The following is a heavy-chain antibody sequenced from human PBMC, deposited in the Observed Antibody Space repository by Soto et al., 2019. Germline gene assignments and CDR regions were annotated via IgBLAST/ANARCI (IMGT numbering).Heavy chain of an antibody. CDR3: ARNSSGTAIDY. CDR1: GFTVSSNY. D-gene: IGHD6-25*01. CDR2: IYSGGST. J-gene: IGHJ4*02. Sequence: EVQLVESGGGLVQPGGSLRLSCAASGFTVSSNYMSWVRQAPAKGLEWVSVIYSGGSTYYADSVKGRFTISRDNSKNTLYLQMNSLRAEDTAVYYCARNSSGTAIDYWGQGTLVTVSS. V-gene: IGHV3-66*01.